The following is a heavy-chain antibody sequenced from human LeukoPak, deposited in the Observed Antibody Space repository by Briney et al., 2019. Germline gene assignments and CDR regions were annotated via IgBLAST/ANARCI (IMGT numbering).Heavy chain of an antibody. CDR1: GFSFSSYL. D-gene: IGHD6-19*01. CDR2: MRHDEREK. Sequence: PGGSLRLSCAASGFSFSSYLMTWVRQAPGKGLEWVANMRHDEREKYYVDSVEGRFAVSRDNAKNSLYLQMNSLRAEDTAVYYCAREDRSLSVAGLDYWGQGTLVTVSS. CDR3: AREDRSLSVAGLDY. J-gene: IGHJ4*02. V-gene: IGHV3-7*01.